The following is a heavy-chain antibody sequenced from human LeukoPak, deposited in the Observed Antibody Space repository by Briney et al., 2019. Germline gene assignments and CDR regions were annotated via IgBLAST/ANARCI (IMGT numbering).Heavy chain of an antibody. D-gene: IGHD4-17*01. CDR3: ARVTTVTTFDY. J-gene: IGHJ4*02. CDR2: IGSDNKP. Sequence: PGGSLRLSCEASGFTFSAYAMTWVRQAPGKGLEWVSSIGSDNKPHYSESVKGRFAISRDNSKSMLFLQLNSLRAEDTAVYYCARVTTVTTFDYWGQGTLVTVSS. CDR1: GFTFSAYA. V-gene: IGHV3-23*05.